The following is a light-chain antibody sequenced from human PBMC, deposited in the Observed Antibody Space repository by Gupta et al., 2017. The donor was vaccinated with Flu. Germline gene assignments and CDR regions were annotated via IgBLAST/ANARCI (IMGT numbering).Light chain of an antibody. Sequence: QSVLPQPPSVSAAPGQTVTISCSGSSANIGNNYVSWSQQLPGTDPKLLIIEKNKRPSCIPDRCSGSKSGTSATRGIPGLRTGDEADDYCGTWDSSLSAGVFGGGTKMTVL. CDR1: SANIGNNY. CDR2: EKN. V-gene: IGLV1-51*02. CDR3: GTWDSSLSAGV. J-gene: IGLJ2*01.